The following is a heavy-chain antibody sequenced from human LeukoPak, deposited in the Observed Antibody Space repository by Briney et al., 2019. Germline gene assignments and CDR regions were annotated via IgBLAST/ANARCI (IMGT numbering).Heavy chain of an antibody. J-gene: IGHJ4*02. CDR3: ARDSVLSLDY. Sequence: GGSLRLSRAASGFTLSSSWLSWVRQVPGKGREGVAKMKQEGSEKYYVDSVKGRFTISRDNAKNSVYLQMNSLRAEETAVYYCARDSVLSLDYWGQGNPVTVSS. V-gene: IGHV3-7*01. D-gene: IGHD4/OR15-4a*01. CDR2: MKQEGSEK. CDR1: GFTLSSSW.